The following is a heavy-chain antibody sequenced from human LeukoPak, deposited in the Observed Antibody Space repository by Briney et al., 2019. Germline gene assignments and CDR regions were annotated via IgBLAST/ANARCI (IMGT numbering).Heavy chain of an antibody. CDR2: ISSSSSYI. D-gene: IGHD5-18*01. CDR1: GFTFSSYS. J-gene: IGHJ4*02. Sequence: GGSLRLSCAASGFTFSSYSMNWVRQAPGKGLEWVSSISSSSSYIYYADSVKGRFTISRDNAKNSLYLRMNSLRAEDTAVYYCARSGYSYGYKDYWGQGTLVTVSS. CDR3: ARSGYSYGYKDY. V-gene: IGHV3-21*01.